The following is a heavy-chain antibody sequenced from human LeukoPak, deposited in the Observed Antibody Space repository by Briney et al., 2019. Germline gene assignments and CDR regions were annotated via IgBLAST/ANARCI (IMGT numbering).Heavy chain of an antibody. Sequence: GSLRLSCAASGFTFSSYSMNWVRQAPGKGLEWVSYISSSSSYIYYADSVKGRFTISRDNAKNSLYLQMNSLRAEDTAVYYCARHYYDSSGYSSWFDPWGQGTLVTVSS. CDR3: ARHYYDSSGYSSWFDP. V-gene: IGHV3-21*01. CDR2: ISSSSSYI. CDR1: GFTFSSYS. J-gene: IGHJ5*02. D-gene: IGHD3-22*01.